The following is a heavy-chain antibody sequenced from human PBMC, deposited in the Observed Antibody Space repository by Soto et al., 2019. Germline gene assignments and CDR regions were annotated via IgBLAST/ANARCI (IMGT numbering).Heavy chain of an antibody. CDR1: GFTFSSFS. CDR3: ARTHRYCSGDSCYLADS. D-gene: IGHD2-15*01. V-gene: IGHV3-48*02. J-gene: IGHJ4*02. Sequence: GGSLRLSCAASGFTFSSFSMNWVRQAPGKGLEWVSYISSGSSTIHYADSVKGRFTISRDNAKNSLDLQMNSLRDEDTAVYYCARTHRYCSGDSCYLADSWGQGTLVTVSS. CDR2: ISSGSSTI.